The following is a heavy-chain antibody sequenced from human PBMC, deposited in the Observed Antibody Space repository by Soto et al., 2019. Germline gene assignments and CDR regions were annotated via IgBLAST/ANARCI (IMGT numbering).Heavy chain of an antibody. CDR3: AKAPTTDFWSGYFPPGYFDY. Sequence: GGSLRLSCAASGFTFSSYAMSWVRQAPGKGLEWVSAISGSGGSTYYADSVKGRFTISRDNSKNTLYLQMNSLRAEDTAVYYCAKAPTTDFWSGYFPPGYFDYWGQGTLVTVSS. CDR1: GFTFSSYA. J-gene: IGHJ4*02. V-gene: IGHV3-23*01. CDR2: ISGSGGST. D-gene: IGHD3-3*01.